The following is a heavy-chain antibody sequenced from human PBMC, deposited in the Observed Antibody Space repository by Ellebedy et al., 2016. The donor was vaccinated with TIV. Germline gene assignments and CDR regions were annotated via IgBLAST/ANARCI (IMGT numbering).Heavy chain of an antibody. D-gene: IGHD6-19*01. CDR2: ISYSGST. CDR1: GGSISSYY. CDR3: AREGAGNKFDP. V-gene: IGHV4-59*12. J-gene: IGHJ5*02. Sequence: MPSETLSLTCTVSGGSISSYYWSWIRQPPGKGLEWIGYISYSGSTNYNPSLKSRVTISVDTSKNQFSLKLTSVTAADTAVYYCAREGAGNKFDPWGQGTLVTVSS.